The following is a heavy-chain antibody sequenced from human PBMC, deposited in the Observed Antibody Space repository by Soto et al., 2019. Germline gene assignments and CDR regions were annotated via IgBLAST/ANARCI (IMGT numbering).Heavy chain of an antibody. CDR2: ISGSGGST. Sequence: GGSLSLSCAASGFTFSSYSMSWVRQAPGKGLEWVSAISGSGGSTYYADSVKGRFTISRDNSKNTLYLQMNSLRAEDTAVYYCANPTYYYDSSDDYWGQGTLVNVSS. CDR1: GFTFSSYS. D-gene: IGHD3-22*01. J-gene: IGHJ4*02. V-gene: IGHV3-23*01. CDR3: ANPTYYYDSSDDY.